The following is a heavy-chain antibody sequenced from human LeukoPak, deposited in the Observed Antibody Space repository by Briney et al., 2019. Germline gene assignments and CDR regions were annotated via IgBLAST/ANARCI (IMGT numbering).Heavy chain of an antibody. Sequence: GSLRLSCATSGFTFSNAWMSWVRQAPGEGLEWVGRIKSKTDGGTTDYVAPVKGRFTISRDDSKNTLYVQMNSLKTEDTAVYYCTTDLWFGEFGLDVWGQGTTVIVSS. CDR2: IKSKTDGGTT. V-gene: IGHV3-15*01. J-gene: IGHJ6*02. CDR1: GFTFSNAW. CDR3: TTDLWFGEFGLDV. D-gene: IGHD3-10*01.